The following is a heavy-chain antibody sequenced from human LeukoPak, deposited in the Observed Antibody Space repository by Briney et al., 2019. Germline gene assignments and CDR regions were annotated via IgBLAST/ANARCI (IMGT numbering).Heavy chain of an antibody. CDR1: GYTFTGYY. V-gene: IGHV1-2*02. Sequence: GASVKVSCKASGYTFTGYYMHWVRQAPGQGLEWMGWINPNSGGTNYAQKFQGRVTMTRDTSISTAYMELSRLRSDDTAVYYCARDLVLWFGELFGVFDYWGQGTLVTVSS. D-gene: IGHD3-10*01. J-gene: IGHJ4*02. CDR2: INPNSGGT. CDR3: ARDLVLWFGELFGVFDY.